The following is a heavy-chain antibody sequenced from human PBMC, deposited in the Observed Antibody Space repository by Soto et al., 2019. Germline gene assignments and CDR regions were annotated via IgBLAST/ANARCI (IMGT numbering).Heavy chain of an antibody. CDR1: GFTVSNNY. V-gene: IGHV3-53*01. D-gene: IGHD3-10*01. J-gene: IGHJ4*02. Sequence: EVQLVESGGGLIQPGGSLRLSCAVSGFTVSNNYMSWVRQAPGKGLEGVSVIYSGGYTAYGDSVKGRFTISRDNSKNTLYFKKKSLRADAPGVFYWAAQPGGGGYWGQGTLVTVSS. CDR3: AAQPGGGGY. CDR2: IYSGGYT.